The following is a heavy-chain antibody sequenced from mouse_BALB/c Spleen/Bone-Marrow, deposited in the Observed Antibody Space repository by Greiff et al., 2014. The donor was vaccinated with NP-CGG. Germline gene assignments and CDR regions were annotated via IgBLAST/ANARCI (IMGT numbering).Heavy chain of an antibody. J-gene: IGHJ1*01. CDR1: GFSLTSYG. CDR3: ARVYLWYFDV. Sequence: VKSVESGPGLVAPSQSLSITCTVSGFSLTSYGVHWVRQPPGKGLEWLGVIWAGGSTNYNSALMSRLSISKDNSKSQVFLKMNSLQTDDTAMYYCARVYLWYFDVWGAGTTVTVSS. D-gene: IGHD2-3*01. V-gene: IGHV2-9*02. CDR2: IWAGGST.